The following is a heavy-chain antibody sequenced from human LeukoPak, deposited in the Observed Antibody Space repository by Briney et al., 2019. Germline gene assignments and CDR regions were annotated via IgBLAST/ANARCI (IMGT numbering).Heavy chain of an antibody. CDR3: ARGTHCSSTSCYYYYYMDV. Sequence: SVKVSCKASGGTLSSYAISWVRQAPGQGLEWMGRIIPIFGTANYAQKFQGRVTMTRNTSISTAYMELSSLRSEDTAVYYCARGTHCSSTSCYYYYYMDVWGKGTTVTVSS. J-gene: IGHJ6*03. CDR2: IIPIFGTA. D-gene: IGHD2-2*01. V-gene: IGHV1-69*05. CDR1: GGTLSSYA.